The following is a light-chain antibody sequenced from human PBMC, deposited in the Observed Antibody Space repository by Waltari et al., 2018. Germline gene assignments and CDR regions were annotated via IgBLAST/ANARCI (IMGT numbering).Light chain of an antibody. CDR1: QSVSSRY. CDR2: GAS. V-gene: IGKV3-20*01. Sequence: EIVFTQSPGTLSASPGDRATLSGRASQSVSSRYVSWYQQTPGQAPRLLIYGASSRATGITDRFSSSGSGTDFTLTISRLEPEDFAVYYCQQYGRSPRTFGQGTTVEIK. J-gene: IGKJ1*01. CDR3: QQYGRSPRT.